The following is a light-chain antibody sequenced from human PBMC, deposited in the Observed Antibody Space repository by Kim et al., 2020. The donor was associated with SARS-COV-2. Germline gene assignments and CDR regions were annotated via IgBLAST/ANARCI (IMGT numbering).Light chain of an antibody. CDR2: DAS. CDR3: QQGNNWPWT. Sequence: EIVLTQSPATLSLSPGERATLSCRASQSVSSYLAWYQQKPGQAPRLLIYDASNRATGIPARFSGSGSGTDFTLTISSLEPEDFALYYCQQGNNWPWTFGQGTKVDIK. V-gene: IGKV3-11*01. J-gene: IGKJ1*01. CDR1: QSVSSY.